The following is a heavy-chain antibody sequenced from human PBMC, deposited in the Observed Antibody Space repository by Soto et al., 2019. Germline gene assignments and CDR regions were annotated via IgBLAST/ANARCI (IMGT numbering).Heavy chain of an antibody. Sequence: GGSLRLSCAASGFTFSSYDMHWVRQATGKGLEWVSAIGIAGDTYYPGSVKGRFTISRENAKNSLYLQMNSLRAEDTAVYYCAKAQGVIVVDYYGMDVWGQGTTVTVSS. J-gene: IGHJ6*02. CDR2: IGIAGDT. CDR3: AKAQGVIVVDYYGMDV. D-gene: IGHD3-22*01. V-gene: IGHV3-13*01. CDR1: GFTFSSYD.